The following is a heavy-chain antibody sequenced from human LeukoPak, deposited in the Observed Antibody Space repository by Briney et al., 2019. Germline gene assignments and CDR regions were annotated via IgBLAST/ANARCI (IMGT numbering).Heavy chain of an antibody. CDR1: GFTFSGYA. CDR3: AKPSQGYCSSTSCYPPPDY. D-gene: IGHD2-2*01. Sequence: GGSLRLSCAASGFTFSGYAMSWVRQAPGKGLEWVSAISGSGGSTYYADSVKGRFTISRDNSKNTLYLQMNSLRAEDTAVYYCAKPSQGYCSSTSCYPPPDYWGQGTLVTVS. CDR2: ISGSGGST. J-gene: IGHJ4*02. V-gene: IGHV3-23*01.